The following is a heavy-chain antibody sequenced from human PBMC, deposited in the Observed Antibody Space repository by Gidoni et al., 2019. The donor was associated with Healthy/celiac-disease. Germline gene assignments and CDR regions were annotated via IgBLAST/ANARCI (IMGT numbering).Heavy chain of an antibody. J-gene: IGHJ4*02. D-gene: IGHD3-10*02. Sequence: EVQLVESGGGLVQPGGSLRLSCAASGFTLSSYWMHWVRQAPGKGLVWVSRINSDGSSTSYADSVKGRFTISRDNAKNTLDLQMNSLRAEDTAVYYCARESAVRGHFDYWGQGTLVTVSS. V-gene: IGHV3-74*01. CDR1: GFTLSSYW. CDR2: INSDGSST. CDR3: ARESAVRGHFDY.